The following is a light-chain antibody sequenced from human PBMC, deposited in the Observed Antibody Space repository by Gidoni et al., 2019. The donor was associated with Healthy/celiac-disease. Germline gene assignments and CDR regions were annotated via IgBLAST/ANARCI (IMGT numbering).Light chain of an antibody. J-gene: IGKJ4*01. CDR3: QQSDNLPLT. CDR1: QDISNY. Sequence: DIQMTQSPSSLSASVGDRVTITCQASQDISNYLNWYQQKPGKAPKLLIYDASKLETGVPSRFSGRGSGTDFTFTISSLQPEDIATSYSQQSDNLPLTFGGGTKVEIK. CDR2: DAS. V-gene: IGKV1-33*01.